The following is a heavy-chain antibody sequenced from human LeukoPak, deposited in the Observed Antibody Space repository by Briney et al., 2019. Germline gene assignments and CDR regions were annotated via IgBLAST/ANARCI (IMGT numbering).Heavy chain of an antibody. Sequence: SETLSLTCTVSGGSISSYYWSWIRQPPGKGLEWIGYIYYSGSTNYNPSLKSRVTISVDTSKNQFSLKLSSVTAADTAVYYCARLADYYDSSGYYRYLDYWGQGTMVTVSS. J-gene: IGHJ3*01. CDR2: IYYSGST. V-gene: IGHV4-59*01. CDR3: ARLADYYDSSGYYRYLDY. D-gene: IGHD3-22*01. CDR1: GGSISSYY.